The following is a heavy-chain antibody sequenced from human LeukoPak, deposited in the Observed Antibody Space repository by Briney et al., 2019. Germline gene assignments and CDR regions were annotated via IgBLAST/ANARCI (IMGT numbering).Heavy chain of an antibody. V-gene: IGHV1-18*01. CDR1: GYTFTSYG. Sequence: ASVKVSCKASGYTFTSYGISWVRQAPGQGLEWTGWISAYNGNTNYAQKLQGRVTMTTDTSTSTAYMELRSLRSDDTAVYYCARDGAYSYYYGSGSYSQSPYYYGMDVWGQGTTVTVSS. CDR3: ARDGAYSYYYGSGSYSQSPYYYGMDV. J-gene: IGHJ6*02. D-gene: IGHD3-10*01. CDR2: ISAYNGNT.